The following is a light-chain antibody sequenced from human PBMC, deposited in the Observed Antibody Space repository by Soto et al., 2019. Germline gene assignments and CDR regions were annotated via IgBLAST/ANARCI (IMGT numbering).Light chain of an antibody. CDR3: QQYNTYWT. CDR2: DAS. V-gene: IGKV1-5*01. Sequence: DIQKTQSPSTLSASVGDRVTITCRASEGISSWLAWYQQKPGKAPKLLIYDASTLDAGVPSRFSGSGSGTEFTLTISSLQPDDFATYYCQQYNTYWTFGQGTKVDIK. CDR1: EGISSW. J-gene: IGKJ1*01.